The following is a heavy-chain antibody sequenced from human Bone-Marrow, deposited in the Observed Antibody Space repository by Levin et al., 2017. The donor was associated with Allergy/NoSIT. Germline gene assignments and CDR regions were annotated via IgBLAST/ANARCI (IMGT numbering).Heavy chain of an antibody. J-gene: IGHJ5*02. V-gene: IGHV4-31*03. D-gene: IGHD6-19*01. CDR1: GASITSGGYY. CDR3: ARGVASGWTLVWFDR. CDR2: IHGSGNT. Sequence: NPSETLSLTCSVSGASITSGGYYWSWIRQHPGTGPEWIGYIHGSGNTNYKSSLQSRVTISADTSKNQFSLKMTSVTAADTAIYYCARGVASGWTLVWFDRWGQGALVTVSS.